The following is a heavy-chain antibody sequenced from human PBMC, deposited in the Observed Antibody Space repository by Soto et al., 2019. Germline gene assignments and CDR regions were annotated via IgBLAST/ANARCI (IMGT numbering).Heavy chain of an antibody. J-gene: IGHJ4*02. CDR1: GFTFGSYA. Sequence: GGSLRLSCAASGFTFGSYAMSWVRQAPGKGLEWVSAISGSGGSTYYADSVKGRFTISRDNSKNTLYLQMNSLRAEDTAVYYCAKASRFLEWLLSFDYWGQGTLVTSPQ. CDR2: ISGSGGST. D-gene: IGHD3-3*01. V-gene: IGHV3-23*01. CDR3: AKASRFLEWLLSFDY.